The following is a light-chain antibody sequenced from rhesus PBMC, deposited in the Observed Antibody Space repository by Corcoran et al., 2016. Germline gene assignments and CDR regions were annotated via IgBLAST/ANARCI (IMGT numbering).Light chain of an antibody. Sequence: DIQMTQSPSSLSASVGDRVTITCRASQDIRSYLNWYQKKQENAPKLLMSYGNRVERGVPSRFSGSGSETEFTLTISSLQVEDFATYFCQQYHTYPLTFGGGTKVEIK. CDR2: YGN. CDR1: QDIRSY. V-gene: IGKV1-32*05. CDR3: QQYHTYPLT. J-gene: IGKJ4*01.